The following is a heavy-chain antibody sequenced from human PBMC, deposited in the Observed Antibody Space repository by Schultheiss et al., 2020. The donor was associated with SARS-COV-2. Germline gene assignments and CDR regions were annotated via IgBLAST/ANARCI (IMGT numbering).Heavy chain of an antibody. D-gene: IGHD5-18*01. V-gene: IGHV3-11*06. CDR2: ISSSSSYT. CDR1: GFTFSDYY. J-gene: IGHJ4*02. Sequence: GGSLRLSCAASGFTFSDYYMSWIRQAPGKGLEWVSYISSSSSYTNYADSVKGRFTISRDNAKNSLYLQMNSLRAEDTAVYYCAKDMGYSYGCFDYWGQGTLVTVSS. CDR3: AKDMGYSYGCFDY.